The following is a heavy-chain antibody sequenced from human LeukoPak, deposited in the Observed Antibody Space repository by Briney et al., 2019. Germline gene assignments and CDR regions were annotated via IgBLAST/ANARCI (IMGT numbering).Heavy chain of an antibody. D-gene: IGHD6-19*01. CDR3: AKDATRTSGCYYIGP. J-gene: IGHJ5*02. CDR2: INADDFRT. CDR1: GYTFSTYA. Sequence: GGSLRLSCAASGYTFSTYAMSWLRQAPGKGLEWVSGINADDFRTYYADSVKGRFTISRDNSKNTLSLQLNSLRAEDTAVYYCAKDATRTSGCYYIGPWGPRTLVTVSS. V-gene: IGHV3-23*01.